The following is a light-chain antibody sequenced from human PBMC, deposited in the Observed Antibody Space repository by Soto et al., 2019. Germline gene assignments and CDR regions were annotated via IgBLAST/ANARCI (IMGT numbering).Light chain of an antibody. V-gene: IGKV1-5*03. J-gene: IGKJ1*01. CDR1: HSVNSW. CDR3: QQYNNYWT. CDR2: KAS. Sequence: DIQLTQSPSTLSASLGDRVTITCRASHSVNSWLAWFQQKPGKAPKLLIYKASTLESGVPSRFSGSGSGTEFTLTISSLQPDDFGTYYCQQYNNYWTFGQGTKVDI.